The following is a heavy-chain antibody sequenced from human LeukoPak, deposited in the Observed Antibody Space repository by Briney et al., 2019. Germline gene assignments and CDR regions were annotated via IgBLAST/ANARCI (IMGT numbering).Heavy chain of an antibody. CDR3: AREEQQLDFDY. CDR2: INPNSGVT. D-gene: IGHD6-13*01. V-gene: IGHV1-2*02. CDR1: GYTFIGYY. Sequence: ASVKVSCKASGYTFIGYYMHWVRQAPGQGLEWMGWINPNSGVTDYAQKFQGRVTMTRDTSISTAYMELSRLRSDDTAVYYCAREEQQLDFDYWGQGTLVTVSS. J-gene: IGHJ4*02.